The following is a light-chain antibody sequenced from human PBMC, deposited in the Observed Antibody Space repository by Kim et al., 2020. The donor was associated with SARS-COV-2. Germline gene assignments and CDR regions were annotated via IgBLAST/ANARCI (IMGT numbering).Light chain of an antibody. CDR1: QNHLNSFKDKNY. V-gene: IGKV4-1*01. Sequence: ATINCRSSQNHLNSFKDKNYFAWYQQKPGQPPKLLIYWASTRESGVPARFSGSGSETDFTLAISSLQAEDVAVYYCQQYLSHPLTFGGGTKVDIK. CDR2: WAS. J-gene: IGKJ4*01. CDR3: QQYLSHPLT.